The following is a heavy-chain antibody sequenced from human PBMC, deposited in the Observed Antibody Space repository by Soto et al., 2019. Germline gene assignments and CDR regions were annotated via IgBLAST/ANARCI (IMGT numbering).Heavy chain of an antibody. J-gene: IGHJ6*04. D-gene: IGHD5-12*01. CDR2: IYPGDSDT. CDR1: GYSFTIYW. Sequence: GEYQKISCPGSGYSFTIYWIGWVRQMPGKGLDWMGIIYPGDSDTRYSPSFQGQVTISADKSISTAYLQWSSLKASDTTMYYCATTKYSGYDWYYYGMDVWGEGTTVTVSS. CDR3: ATTKYSGYDWYYYGMDV. V-gene: IGHV5-51*01.